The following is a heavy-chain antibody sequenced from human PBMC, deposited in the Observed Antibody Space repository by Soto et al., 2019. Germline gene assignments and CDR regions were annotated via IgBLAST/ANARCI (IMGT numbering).Heavy chain of an antibody. CDR3: ARATYYSDTGGSPPIDY. CDR1: GGSISSSNW. D-gene: IGHD3-22*01. J-gene: IGHJ4*02. CDR2: IYHSGST. V-gene: IGHV4-4*02. Sequence: SETLSLTCAVSGGSISSSNWWSWVRQPPGKGLEWIGYIYHSGSTYYNPSLKSRVTISVDRSKNQFSLKLRSVTAADTAVYYCARATYYSDTGGSPPIDYWGQGTLVTVSS.